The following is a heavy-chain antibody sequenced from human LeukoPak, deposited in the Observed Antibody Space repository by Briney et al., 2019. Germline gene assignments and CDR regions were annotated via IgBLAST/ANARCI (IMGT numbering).Heavy chain of an antibody. Sequence: GGSLRLSCAASGFTFSSYWMVWVRQAPGKGLEWVANIKPDGSEGYYVDSLKGRFTISRDNAENSLYLQMNSLRAEDTAVYYCARAAVASPGDVWGQGTTVTVSS. CDR2: IKPDGSEG. J-gene: IGHJ6*02. V-gene: IGHV3-7*04. CDR3: ARAAVASPGDV. CDR1: GFTFSSYW. D-gene: IGHD6-19*01.